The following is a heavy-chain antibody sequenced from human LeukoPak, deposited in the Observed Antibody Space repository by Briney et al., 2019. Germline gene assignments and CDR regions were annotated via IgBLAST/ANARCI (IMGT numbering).Heavy chain of an antibody. Sequence: GGSLRLSCAASGFTFSSYEMNWVRQAPGKGLEWVSYISSSGSTIYYADSVKGRFTISRDNAKNSLYLQMNSLRAEDTAVYYCARDIAVAGRTDYWGQGTLVTVSS. D-gene: IGHD6-19*01. CDR3: ARDIAVAGRTDY. CDR2: ISSSGSTI. V-gene: IGHV3-48*03. J-gene: IGHJ4*02. CDR1: GFTFSSYE.